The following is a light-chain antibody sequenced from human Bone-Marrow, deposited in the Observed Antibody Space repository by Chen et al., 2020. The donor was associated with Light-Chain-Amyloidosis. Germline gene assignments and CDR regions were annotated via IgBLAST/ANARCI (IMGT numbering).Light chain of an antibody. CDR3: QSADSSGTYEVI. V-gene: IGLV3-25*03. Sequence: SYELTQPPSVSLSPGQTALITCSGDDLPTKYAYWYQQKPGQAPVLVIHRDIERPSGTSERFSGSSSGTTATLTISGVQAEDEADYHCQSADSSGTYEVIFGGGTKLTVL. CDR1: DLPTKY. J-gene: IGLJ2*01. CDR2: RDI.